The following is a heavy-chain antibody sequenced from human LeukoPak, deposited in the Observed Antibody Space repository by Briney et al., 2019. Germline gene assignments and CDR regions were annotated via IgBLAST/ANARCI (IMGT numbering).Heavy chain of an antibody. CDR3: ARLFRGPYYFDY. Sequence: SETLSLTCTVSGGSISDYHWSWIRQPPGKGLEYIGYIYNSGRTFYNPSLKSRVTISADTSKKQFSLKLTSVTAADTAVYYCARLFRGPYYFDYWGQGTLVTVSS. V-gene: IGHV4-59*12. D-gene: IGHD3-10*02. CDR2: IYNSGRT. J-gene: IGHJ4*02. CDR1: GGSISDYH.